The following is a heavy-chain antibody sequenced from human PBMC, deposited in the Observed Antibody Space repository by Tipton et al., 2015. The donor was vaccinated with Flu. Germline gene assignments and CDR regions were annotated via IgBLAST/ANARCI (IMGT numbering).Heavy chain of an antibody. CDR2: IRYSGRT. CDR1: RGSIDNHF. Sequence: TLSLTCTVSRGSIDNHFWIWIRQPPGMGLEWIGYIRYSGRTEYNPSLKSRVTISVDRSQNQFSLKLNFVTAAGTAVYYCARLPDISGWPFDAWGQGSLVSVSS. V-gene: IGHV4-59*11. J-gene: IGHJ4*02. CDR3: ARLPDISGWPFDA. D-gene: IGHD6-19*01.